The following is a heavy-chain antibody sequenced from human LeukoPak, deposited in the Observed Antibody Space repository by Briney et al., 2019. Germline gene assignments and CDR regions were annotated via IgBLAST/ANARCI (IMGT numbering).Heavy chain of an antibody. D-gene: IGHD1-14*01. J-gene: IGHJ6*01. CDR1: GGSINSGGDY. V-gene: IGHV4-31*03. CDR3: ARDYPRRDYKGMGV. Sequence: PSQTLSLTCTVSGGSINSGGDYWTWLRHYPGKGLEWIGYIYYSGKTFYNPSLKSRVTISVDTSKNLFSLRLSSVTAADTAVYYCARDYPRRDYKGMGVWGQGTTVTVSS. CDR2: IYYSGKT.